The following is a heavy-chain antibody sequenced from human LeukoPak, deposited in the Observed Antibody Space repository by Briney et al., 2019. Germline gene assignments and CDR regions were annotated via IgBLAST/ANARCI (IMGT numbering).Heavy chain of an antibody. J-gene: IGHJ4*02. Sequence: SETLSLTCAVYGGSFSGYYWSWIRQPPGKGLEWIGEINHSGSTNYNPSLKSRVTISVDTSKNQFSLKLSSVTAADTAVYHCARDWDTAMVRYDYWGQGTLVTVSS. V-gene: IGHV4-34*01. CDR3: ARDWDTAMVRYDY. CDR2: INHSGST. D-gene: IGHD5-18*01. CDR1: GGSFSGYY.